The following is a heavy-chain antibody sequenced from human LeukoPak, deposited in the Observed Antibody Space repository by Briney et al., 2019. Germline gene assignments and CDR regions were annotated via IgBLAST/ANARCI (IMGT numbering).Heavy chain of an antibody. J-gene: IGHJ4*02. CDR1: GYTFTVYY. CDR3: AKGGSAWDNPFDY. D-gene: IGHD6-19*01. V-gene: IGHV1-2*02. CDR2: INPNSGGT. Sequence: ASVRVSFKASGYTFTVYYIHWVRQAPAQGLEWMGWINPNSGGTNYAQNFQGRVTMTRDTSIGTAYMELTRLRVDDTAVYYCAKGGSAWDNPFDYWGQGTLVTVSS.